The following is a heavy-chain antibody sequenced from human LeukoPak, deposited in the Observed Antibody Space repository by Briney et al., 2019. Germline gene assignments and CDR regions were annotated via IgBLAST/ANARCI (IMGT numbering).Heavy chain of an antibody. CDR3: ARGGQYDDFDY. CDR2: IFYTGNT. V-gene: IGHV4-59*01. CDR1: GASISSFF. Sequence: SETLSLTCTVSGASISSFFWSWIRQPPGEGLEWVGYIFYTGNTKFNPSLKSRVTISLDTSKKQFSLKLSSVTAADTDVYYCARGGQYDDFDYWGQGTLVTVSS. J-gene: IGHJ4*02. D-gene: IGHD3-16*01.